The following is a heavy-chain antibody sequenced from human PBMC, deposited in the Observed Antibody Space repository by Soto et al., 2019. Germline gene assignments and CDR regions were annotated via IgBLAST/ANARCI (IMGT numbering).Heavy chain of an antibody. J-gene: IGHJ4*02. CDR1: GFTFSNYA. V-gene: IGHV3-23*01. CDR3: VRERSGHSYADS. D-gene: IGHD5-18*01. Sequence: EVQLLQSGGGLVQPGGSLRLSCAASGFTFSNYAMNWLRQPPGKGLEWVSAISGSGDRTYYTDSVKGRFTISRDNSKNTLYLQMNSLRADDSAVYYCVRERSGHSYADSWGQGTLVTVSS. CDR2: ISGSGDRT.